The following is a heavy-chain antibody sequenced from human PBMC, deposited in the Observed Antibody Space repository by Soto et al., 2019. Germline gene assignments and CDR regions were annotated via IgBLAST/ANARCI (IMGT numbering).Heavy chain of an antibody. V-gene: IGHV3-23*01. CDR2: ISGSGGST. CDR3: AKALGYCSGGSCYYYYMDV. CDR1: GFTFSSYA. J-gene: IGHJ6*03. D-gene: IGHD2-15*01. Sequence: GVSLRLSFAASGFTFSSYAMSWVRQAPGKGLEWVSAISGSGGSTYYADSVKGRFTISRDNSKNTLYLQMNGLRAEDTAVYYCAKALGYCSGGSCYYYYMDVWGKGTTVTVSS.